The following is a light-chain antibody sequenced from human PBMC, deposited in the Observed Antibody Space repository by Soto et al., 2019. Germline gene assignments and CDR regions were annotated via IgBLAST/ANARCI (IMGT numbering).Light chain of an antibody. Sequence: QSALTQPASVSGSPGQSITISCTGVSSDGGNYHLVSWYQQHPAKAPKLIIYEDDKRPSGVSKRFSGSKSGDTASLTISGLQAEDEADYYCCSYLGSSTVFGGGTQLTVL. V-gene: IGLV2-23*01. CDR3: CSYLGSSTV. CDR1: SSDGGNYHL. J-gene: IGLJ7*01. CDR2: EDD.